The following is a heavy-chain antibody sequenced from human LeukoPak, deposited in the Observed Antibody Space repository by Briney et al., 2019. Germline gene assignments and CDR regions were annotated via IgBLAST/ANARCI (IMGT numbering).Heavy chain of an antibody. V-gene: IGHV4-31*03. CDR1: GGSISSGGYY. Sequence: PSETLSLTCTVSGGSISSGGYYWSWIRQHPGKGLEWTGYIYYSGSTYYNPSLKSRVTISVDTSKNQFSLKLSSVTAADTAVYYCARVVRGDSGYDGGGSFDYWGQGTLVTVSS. CDR2: IYYSGST. D-gene: IGHD5-12*01. CDR3: ARVVRGDSGYDGGGSFDY. J-gene: IGHJ4*02.